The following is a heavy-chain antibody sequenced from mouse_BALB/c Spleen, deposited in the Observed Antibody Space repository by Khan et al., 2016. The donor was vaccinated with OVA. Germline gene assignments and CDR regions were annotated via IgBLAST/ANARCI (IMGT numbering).Heavy chain of an antibody. CDR3: ARGGLRRPGARDY. V-gene: IGHV14-3*02. CDR1: GFNIKDTY. D-gene: IGHD2-2*01. CDR2: IDPANGNT. J-gene: IGHJ4*01. Sequence: EVQLQQSGAELVKPGASVKLSCTASGFNIKDTYMHWVKQRPEQGLEWIGRIDPANGNTKYDPKFQGKATITADTSSNTAYLQLSSLTSEDTAVYYCARGGLRRPGARDYWGQGTSVTVSS.